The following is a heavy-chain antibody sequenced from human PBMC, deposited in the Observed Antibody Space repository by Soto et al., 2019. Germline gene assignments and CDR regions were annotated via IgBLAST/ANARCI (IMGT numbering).Heavy chain of an antibody. CDR3: VTDRAPNRSYYGMDV. Sequence: SETLSLTCTVSGGSISSGDYYWSWIRQPPGKGLEWIGYIYCSGSTYYNPSLKSRVTISVDTSKNQFSLKLSSVTAADTAVYYRVTDRAPNRSYYGMDVLCRGPTVTVSS. J-gene: IGHJ6*02. CDR1: GGSISSGDYY. CDR2: IYCSGST. V-gene: IGHV4-30-4*01.